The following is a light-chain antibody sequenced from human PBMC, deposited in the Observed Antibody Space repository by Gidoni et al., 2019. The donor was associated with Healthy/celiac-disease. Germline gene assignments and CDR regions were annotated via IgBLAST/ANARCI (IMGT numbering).Light chain of an antibody. CDR2: WAS. Sequence: DIVMTQSPDSLAVSLGERATINCKSSQSVLYSSNNKNYLAWYQQKPGQPPKLLIYWASTRESGVPDRFSGSGSGTDFTLTISSLQAENVAVYYCQQYYSTPCSFAYETKLGIK. V-gene: IGKV4-1*01. CDR1: QSVLYSSNNKNY. J-gene: IGKJ2*04. CDR3: QQYYSTPCS.